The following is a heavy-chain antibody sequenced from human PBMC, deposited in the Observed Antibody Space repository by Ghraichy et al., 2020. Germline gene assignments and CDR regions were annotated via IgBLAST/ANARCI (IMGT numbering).Heavy chain of an antibody. Sequence: GGSLRLSCAASGFTFSSYAMHWVRQAPGKGLEWVSVISWNGGSKGYADSVKGRFTISRDNAKNSLYLQMNSLRAEDTALYYCAKEMSAVGGIPRSIDYWGQGTLVTVSS. V-gene: IGHV3-9*01. D-gene: IGHD1-26*01. CDR3: AKEMSAVGGIPRSIDY. CDR2: ISWNGGSK. CDR1: GFTFSSYA. J-gene: IGHJ4*02.